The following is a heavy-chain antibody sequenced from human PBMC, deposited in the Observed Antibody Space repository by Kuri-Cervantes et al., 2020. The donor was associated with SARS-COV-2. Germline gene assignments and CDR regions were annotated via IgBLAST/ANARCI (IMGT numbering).Heavy chain of an antibody. D-gene: IGHD6-19*01. CDR1: GGTFSSYA. Sequence: SVKVSCKASGGTFSSYAISWVRQAPGQGLEWMGGIIPIFGTANYAQKFQGRVTIPADESTSTAYMELSSLRSEDTAVYYCARVRDSSGWYFDYWGQGTLVTVSS. CDR3: ARVRDSSGWYFDY. CDR2: IIPIFGTA. V-gene: IGHV1-69*13. J-gene: IGHJ4*02.